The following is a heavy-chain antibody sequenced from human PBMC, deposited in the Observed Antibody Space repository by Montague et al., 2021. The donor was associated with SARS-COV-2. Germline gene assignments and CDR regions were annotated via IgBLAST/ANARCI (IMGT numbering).Heavy chain of an antibody. D-gene: IGHD3-22*01. Sequence: SETLSLTCTVSGGSITNDDWSWIRQPPGKGLEWIVKIYKNGETDYNPSLKSRVIILVDTSKSQFSLKVTSVTAADTAVYYCARYYERSLDVWGQGTTVTVSS. CDR2: IYKNGET. J-gene: IGHJ6*02. CDR1: GGSITNDD. CDR3: ARYYERSLDV. V-gene: IGHV4-4*09.